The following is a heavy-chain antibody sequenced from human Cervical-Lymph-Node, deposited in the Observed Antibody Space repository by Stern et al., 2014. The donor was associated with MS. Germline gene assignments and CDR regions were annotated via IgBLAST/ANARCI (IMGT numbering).Heavy chain of an antibody. CDR2: ISGSGGTP. CDR3: AKTGDGYANDY. V-gene: IGHV3-23*01. CDR1: GFTFSSYA. J-gene: IGHJ4*02. Sequence: EVQLLESGGGLVQPGGSLRLSCAASGFTFSSYAMSWVRQAPATGLGWVSAISGSGGTPYYADSVKGRFTISRDNSKNTLYLQMNSLRAEDTAVYYCAKTGDGYANDYWGQGTLVTVSS. D-gene: IGHD5-24*01.